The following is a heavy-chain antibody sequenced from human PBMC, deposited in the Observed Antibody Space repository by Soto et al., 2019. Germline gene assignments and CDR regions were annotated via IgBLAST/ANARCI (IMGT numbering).Heavy chain of an antibody. CDR3: ARGTSWSGMDV. Sequence: SETLSLTCTVSGGSISSFSWSWIRQPPGKGLEWIGYIYFSGSTNYNPSLKSRVTISVDTSKNQFSLNLSSVTAADTAVYYCARGTSWSGMDVWGQGTTVTVSS. CDR1: GGSISSFS. V-gene: IGHV4-59*01. D-gene: IGHD2-2*01. CDR2: IYFSGST. J-gene: IGHJ6*02.